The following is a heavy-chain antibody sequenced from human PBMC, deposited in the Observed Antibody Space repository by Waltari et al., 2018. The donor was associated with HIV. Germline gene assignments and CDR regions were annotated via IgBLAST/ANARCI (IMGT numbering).Heavy chain of an antibody. J-gene: IGHJ6*02. CDR3: AREGGDSSGYYHSHPYYYYGMDV. CDR2: IYYSGST. V-gene: IGHV4-39*07. D-gene: IGHD3-22*01. CDR1: GGSISSSSYY. Sequence: QLQLQESGPGLVKPSETLSLTCTVSGGSISSSSYYWGWIRQPPGKGLEWIGSIYYSGSTYYNPSLKSRVTISVDTSKNQFSLKLSSVTAADTAVYYCAREGGDSSGYYHSHPYYYYGMDVWGQGTTVTVSS.